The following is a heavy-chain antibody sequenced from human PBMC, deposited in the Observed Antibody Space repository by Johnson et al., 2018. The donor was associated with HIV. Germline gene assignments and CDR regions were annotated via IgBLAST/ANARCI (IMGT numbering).Heavy chain of an antibody. CDR3: ARGQSSGYPKDAFDI. Sequence: QMLLVESGGIVVQPGGSLRLSCAASGFTFSGHGIHWVRQAPGKGLEWVAFIRYDGSNKYHADSVKGRFTISRDNSKNTLYLQMNSLRAEDTAVYYCARGQSSGYPKDAFDIWGRGTIVTISS. CDR1: GFTFSGHG. D-gene: IGHD3-22*01. J-gene: IGHJ3*02. V-gene: IGHV3-30*02. CDR2: IRYDGSNK.